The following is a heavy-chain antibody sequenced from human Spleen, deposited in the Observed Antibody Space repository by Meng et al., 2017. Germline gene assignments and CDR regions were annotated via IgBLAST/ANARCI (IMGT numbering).Heavy chain of an antibody. CDR3: ARGPTTMAHDFDY. Sequence: QAWGTGLVHPSATPALTCVGSGGTLRDSSGSWIRHPPGRGLEWIGEINHSGSTNYNPSLESRATISVDTSQNNLSLKLSSVTAADSAVYYCARGPTTMAHDFDYWGQGTLVTVSS. CDR2: INHSGST. J-gene: IGHJ4*02. V-gene: IGHV4-34*01. D-gene: IGHD4-11*01. CDR1: GGTLRDSS.